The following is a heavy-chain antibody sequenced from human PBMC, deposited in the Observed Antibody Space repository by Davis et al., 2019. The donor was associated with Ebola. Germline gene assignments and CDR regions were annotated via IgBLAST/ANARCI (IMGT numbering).Heavy chain of an antibody. CDR2: IYPDDSDT. D-gene: IGHD1-14*01. V-gene: IGHV5-51*01. CDR3: VRHYNWFDP. CDR1: GYNFNKFW. Sequence: GESLKISCKGYGYNFNKFWIGWVRQMPGKGLEWMGIIYPDDSDTRYSPSFQGQVTVSADKSITTAYLQWSSLKASDTAMYYCVRHYNWFDPWGQGTLVNVSS. J-gene: IGHJ5*02.